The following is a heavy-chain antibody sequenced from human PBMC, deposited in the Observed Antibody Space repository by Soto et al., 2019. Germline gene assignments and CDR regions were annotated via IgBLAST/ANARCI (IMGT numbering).Heavy chain of an antibody. CDR1: GVSISDSY. Sequence: QVLLQESGPGLVKPSETLSLTCTVSGVSISDSYWAWIRQPAGKGLAWIGRVFTSGSTTYNPSLKSRVTMSVDASKRQFFLRLNSLTAADTAVYYCAREPDGGYLDYWGQGALVAVSS. CDR2: VFTSGST. V-gene: IGHV4-4*07. CDR3: AREPDGGYLDY. J-gene: IGHJ4*02. D-gene: IGHD2-2*01.